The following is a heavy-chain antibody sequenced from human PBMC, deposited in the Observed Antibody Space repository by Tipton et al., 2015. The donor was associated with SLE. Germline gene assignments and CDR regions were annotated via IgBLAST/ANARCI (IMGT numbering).Heavy chain of an antibody. CDR1: GGSISSHY. D-gene: IGHD3-22*01. Sequence: TLSLTCTVSGGSISSHYWSWIRQPPGKGLEWIGYIYYSGSTNYNPSLKSRVTISVDTSKNHFSLKLSSVTAADTAVYYCASQFVILVAVDAFDIWGQGTMVTVSS. CDR2: IYYSGST. V-gene: IGHV4-59*11. CDR3: ASQFVILVAVDAFDI. J-gene: IGHJ3*02.